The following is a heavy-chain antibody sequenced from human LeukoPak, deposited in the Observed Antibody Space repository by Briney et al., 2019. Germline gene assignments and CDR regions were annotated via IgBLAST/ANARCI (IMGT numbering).Heavy chain of an antibody. CDR3: ARDRGYCSSTSCPPPYGMDV. V-gene: IGHV1-69*04. D-gene: IGHD2-2*01. CDR2: IIPIFGIA. J-gene: IGHJ6*02. Sequence: ASVKVSCKASGGTFSSYAISWVRQAPGQGLEWMGRIIPIFGIANYAQKFQGRVTITADKSTSTAYMELSSLRSEDTAVYYCARDRGYCSSTSCPPPYGMDVWGQGTTVTVSS. CDR1: GGTFSSYA.